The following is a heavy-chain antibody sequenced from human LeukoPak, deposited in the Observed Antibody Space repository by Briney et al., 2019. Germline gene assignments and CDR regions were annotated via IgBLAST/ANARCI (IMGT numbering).Heavy chain of an antibody. Sequence: PSETLSLTCTVSGGPISSDSYSWGWIRQPPGKGLEWIGRIYTSGSTNYNPSLKSRVTMSVDTSKNQFSLKLSSVTAADTAVYYCARLGSSRGDYWGQGTLVTVSS. D-gene: IGHD3-10*01. J-gene: IGHJ4*02. V-gene: IGHV4-39*07. CDR2: IYTSGST. CDR3: ARLGSSRGDY. CDR1: GGPISSDSYS.